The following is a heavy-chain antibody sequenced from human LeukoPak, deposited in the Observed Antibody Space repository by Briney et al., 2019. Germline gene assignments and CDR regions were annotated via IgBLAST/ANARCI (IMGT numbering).Heavy chain of an antibody. V-gene: IGHV4-39*01. J-gene: IGHJ4*02. CDR1: GGSISSSSYY. D-gene: IGHD3-22*01. CDR3: AGPLLTYYSDSSAYS. CDR2: IYYSGST. Sequence: KTSETLSLTCTVSGGSISSSSYYWGWIRQPPGKGLEWIGIIYYSGSTSYNPSLKSRVTISIDTSKNQFSLKLSSVTAADTAVYYCAGPLLTYYSDSSAYSWGQGTPVTVSS.